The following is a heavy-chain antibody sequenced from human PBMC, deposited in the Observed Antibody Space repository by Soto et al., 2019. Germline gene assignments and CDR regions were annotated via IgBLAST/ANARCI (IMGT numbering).Heavy chain of an antibody. CDR3: AATYSTSWYWFDT. J-gene: IGHJ5*02. CDR1: GFSLSNAGLG. V-gene: IGHV2-26*01. D-gene: IGHD6-13*01. CDR2: IFSNDEK. Sequence: QVTVKESGPVLVKPTETLTLTCTVSGFSLSNAGLGVSWIRQPPGKALEWLAHIFSNDEKSYRTSLKSRLTLSKDTSKSQVLLTMTNMDPVDTATYYCAATYSTSWYWFDTWGQGTLVTVSS.